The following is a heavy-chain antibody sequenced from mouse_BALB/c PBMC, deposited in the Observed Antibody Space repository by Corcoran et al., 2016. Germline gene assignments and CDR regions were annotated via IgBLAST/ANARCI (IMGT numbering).Heavy chain of an antibody. CDR3: ARGYFDV. Sequence: QIQLVQSGPELKKPGETVRISCKASGYTFTTAGMQWVQKMPGKGLKWIGWINTHSGVPKYAEDFKGRFAFSLETSASTAYLQISNLKNEDTATYFCARGYFDVWGAGTTVTVSS. J-gene: IGHJ1*01. V-gene: IGHV9-4*02. CDR2: INTHSGVP. CDR1: GYTFTTAG.